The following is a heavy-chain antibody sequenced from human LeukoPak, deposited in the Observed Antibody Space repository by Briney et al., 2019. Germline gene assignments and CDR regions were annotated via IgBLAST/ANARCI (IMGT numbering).Heavy chain of an antibody. J-gene: IGHJ5*02. CDR2: IYYSGST. CDR1: GGSISSYY. Sequence: SETLSLTCTVSGGSISSYYWSWSWQPPGKGLEWIGYIYYSGSTNYNPSLKSRVTISVGTSKNQFSLKLSSVTAADTAVYYCGREEYYEILTGYYTNRGWFDPWGQGTLVTVSS. V-gene: IGHV4-59*01. CDR3: GREEYYEILTGYYTNRGWFDP. D-gene: IGHD3-9*01.